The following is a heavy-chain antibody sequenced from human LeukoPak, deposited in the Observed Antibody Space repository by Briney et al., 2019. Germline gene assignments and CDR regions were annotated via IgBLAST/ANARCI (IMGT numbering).Heavy chain of an antibody. D-gene: IGHD3-10*01. CDR3: AKDIGSYYDY. Sequence: GGTLRLSCAASGFTFSSYGMSWVRQAPGKGLEWVSAISGSGGSTYYADSVKGRFTISRDNSKNTLYLEMNSLRAEDTAVYYCAKDIGSYYDYWGQGILVTVSS. J-gene: IGHJ4*02. CDR2: ISGSGGST. V-gene: IGHV3-23*01. CDR1: GFTFSSYG.